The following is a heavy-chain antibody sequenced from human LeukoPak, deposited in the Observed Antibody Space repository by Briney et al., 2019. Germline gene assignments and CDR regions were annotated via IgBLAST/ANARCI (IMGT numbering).Heavy chain of an antibody. J-gene: IGHJ4*02. Sequence: GGSLRLSCAASGFTFSSYAMSWVRQAPGKGLEWVSYISSSSSTIYYADSVKGRFTISRDNAKNSLYLQMNSLRAEDTAVYYCARDSDILTGYYRAFDYWGQGTLVTVSS. V-gene: IGHV3-48*01. D-gene: IGHD3-9*01. CDR1: GFTFSSYA. CDR3: ARDSDILTGYYRAFDY. CDR2: ISSSSSTI.